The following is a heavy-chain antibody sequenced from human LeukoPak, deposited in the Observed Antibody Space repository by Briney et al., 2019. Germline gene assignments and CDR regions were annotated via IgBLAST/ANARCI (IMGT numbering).Heavy chain of an antibody. CDR1: GFTFSSYA. D-gene: IGHD5-24*01. V-gene: IGHV3-23*01. CDR3: AKDRGWLPLDY. J-gene: IGHJ4*02. CDR2: ISGSGGST. Sequence: GGSLRLSCAASGFTFSSYAMSWVRQAPGEGLGWVSAISGSGGSTYYADSVKGRFTISRDNSKNTLYLQMNSLRAEDTAVYYCAKDRGWLPLDYWGQGTLVTVSS.